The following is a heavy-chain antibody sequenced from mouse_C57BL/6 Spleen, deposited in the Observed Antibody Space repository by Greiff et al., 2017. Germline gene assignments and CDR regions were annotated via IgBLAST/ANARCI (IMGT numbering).Heavy chain of an antibody. CDR1: GYTFTDYY. CDR3: ARAYYSMTTGFAY. J-gene: IGHJ3*01. Sequence: VQLQQSGPELVKPGASVKISCKASGYTFTDYYMNWVKQSHGKSLEWIGDINPNNGGTSYNQKFKGKATLTVDKSSSTAYMALRSLTSEDSAVYYCARAYYSMTTGFAYWGQGTLVTVSA. CDR2: INPNNGGT. V-gene: IGHV1-26*01. D-gene: IGHD2-3*01.